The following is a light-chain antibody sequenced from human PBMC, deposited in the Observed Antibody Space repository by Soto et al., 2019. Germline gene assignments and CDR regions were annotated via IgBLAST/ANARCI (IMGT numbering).Light chain of an antibody. V-gene: IGLV2-14*03. J-gene: IGLJ3*02. Sequence: QSALTQPASVSGSPGQSITISCTGASSDVGTYNSVSWYQQHPGKAPKLMIYDVSYRPSGVSNRFSGSKSGNTASLTISGLQAEDEADEYCISYTSSNTGVFGGGTTLTDL. CDR1: SSDVGTYNS. CDR2: DVS. CDR3: ISYTSSNTGV.